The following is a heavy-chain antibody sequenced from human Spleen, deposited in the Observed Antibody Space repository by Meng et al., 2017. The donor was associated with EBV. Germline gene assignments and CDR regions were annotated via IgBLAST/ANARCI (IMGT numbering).Heavy chain of an antibody. Sequence: VPPQQGGVVLLNPSETLDLPCAVYGGSFSGYYWSWIRQPPGKGLEWIGEINHSGSTNYNPSLKSRVTISVDTSKNQFSLKVSSVTAADTAVYYCARAYCDSTSCYLLFDPWGQGTLVTVSS. CDR2: INHSGST. D-gene: IGHD2-2*01. J-gene: IGHJ5*02. V-gene: IGHV4-34*01. CDR1: GGSFSGYY. CDR3: ARAYCDSTSCYLLFDP.